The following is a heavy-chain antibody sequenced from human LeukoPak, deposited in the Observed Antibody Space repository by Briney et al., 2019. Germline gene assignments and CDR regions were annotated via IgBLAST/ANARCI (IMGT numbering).Heavy chain of an antibody. CDR3: ARGAARGIDY. V-gene: IGHV4-39*01. CDR2: IYYSGST. CDR1: GGSISSYY. Sequence: SSETLSLTCTVSGGSISSYYWGWIRQPPGKGLEWIGSIYYSGSTYYNPSLKSRVTISVDTSKNQFSLKLSSVTAADTAVYYCARGAARGIDYWGQGTLVTVSS. D-gene: IGHD6-6*01. J-gene: IGHJ4*02.